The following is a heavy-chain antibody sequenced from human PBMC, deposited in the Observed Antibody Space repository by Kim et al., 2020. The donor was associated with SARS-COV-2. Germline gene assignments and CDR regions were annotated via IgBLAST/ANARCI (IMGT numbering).Heavy chain of an antibody. V-gene: IGHV3-48*02. D-gene: IGHD2-2*01. CDR3: ARSQYQLLPYYYYYGMDV. J-gene: IGHJ6*02. CDR1: GFTFSSYS. CDR2: ISSSSSTI. Sequence: GGSLRLSCAASGFTFSSYSMNWVRQAPGKGLEWVSYISSSSSTIYYADSVKGRFTISRDNAKNSLYLQMNSLRDEDTAVYYCARSQYQLLPYYYYYGMDVWGQGTTVTVSS.